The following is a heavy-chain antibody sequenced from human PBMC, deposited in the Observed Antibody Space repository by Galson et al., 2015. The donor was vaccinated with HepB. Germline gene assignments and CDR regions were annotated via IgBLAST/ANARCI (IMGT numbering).Heavy chain of an antibody. V-gene: IGHV3-30-3*01. CDR1: GFTFSSYA. CDR3: ARAATVTTLGYYYYGMDV. D-gene: IGHD4-17*01. J-gene: IGHJ6*02. CDR2: ISYDGSNK. Sequence: SLRLSCAASGFTFSSYAMHWVRQAPGKGLEWVAVISYDGSNKYYADSVKGRFTISRDNSKNTLYLQMNSLRAEDTAVYYCARAATVTTLGYYYYGMDVWGQGTTVTVSS.